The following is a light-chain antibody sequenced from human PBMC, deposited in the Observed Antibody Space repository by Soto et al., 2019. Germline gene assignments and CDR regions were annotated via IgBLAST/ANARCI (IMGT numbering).Light chain of an antibody. CDR3: SSYTSSFYV. CDR1: SSDIGGYNS. V-gene: IGLV2-14*01. CDR2: EVS. Sequence: QSVLTQPASVSGSPGQSITISCTGTSSDIGGYNSVSWYQQHPGKAPKLMIYEVSNRPSGVSNRFSGSKSGNTASLTISGLQAEDEADYYCSSYTSSFYVFGTGTKVTVL. J-gene: IGLJ1*01.